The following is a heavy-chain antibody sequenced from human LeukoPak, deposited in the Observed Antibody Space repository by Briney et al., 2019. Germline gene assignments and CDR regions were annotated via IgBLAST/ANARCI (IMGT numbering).Heavy chain of an antibody. V-gene: IGHV4-59*01. Sequence: AETLSLTCTVSGGSISSYYWSWIRQPPGKGLEWIGYIYYSGSTNYNRSLKSRVTISVDTSKNQFSLKLSSVTAADTAVYYCARAPSVYDFWSGYYPYYFDYWGQGTLVTVSS. CDR1: GGSISSYY. J-gene: IGHJ4*02. CDR3: ARAPSVYDFWSGYYPYYFDY. CDR2: IYYSGST. D-gene: IGHD3-3*01.